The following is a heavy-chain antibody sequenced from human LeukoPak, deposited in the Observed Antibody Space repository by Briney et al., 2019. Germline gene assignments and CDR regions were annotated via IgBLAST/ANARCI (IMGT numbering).Heavy chain of an antibody. CDR2: INHSGST. CDR1: GGSFSGYY. Sequence: PSETLSLTCVVSGGSFSGYYWSWIRQPPGKGLEWIGEINHSGSTNYNPSLKSRVTISVDTSKNQFSLKLSSVTAADTAVYYCARRLRWGSNYFDYWGQGTLVTVSS. D-gene: IGHD7-27*01. CDR3: ARRLRWGSNYFDY. J-gene: IGHJ4*02. V-gene: IGHV4-34*01.